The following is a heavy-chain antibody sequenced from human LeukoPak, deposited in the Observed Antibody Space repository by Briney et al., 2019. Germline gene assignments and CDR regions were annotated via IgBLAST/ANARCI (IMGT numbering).Heavy chain of an antibody. CDR3: ARVEVTTSKRSGYYYYYYMDV. CDR2: IKQDGSEK. J-gene: IGHJ6*03. CDR1: GFTLSSYW. D-gene: IGHD4-17*01. Sequence: GGSLRLSCAASGFTLSSYWMSWVRQAPGKGLEWVANIKQDGSEKYYVDSVKGRFTISRDNAKNSLYLQMNSLRAEDTAVYYCARVEVTTSKRSGYYYYYYMDVWGKGTTVTVSS. V-gene: IGHV3-7*01.